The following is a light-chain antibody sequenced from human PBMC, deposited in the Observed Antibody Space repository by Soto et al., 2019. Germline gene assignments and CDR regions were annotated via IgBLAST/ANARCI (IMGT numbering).Light chain of an antibody. Sequence: EIVLTQSPGTLSLSPGDRAPLSCRASQSVSSSYLAWYQQKPGQAPRLLIYGASSRATGIPDRFSGSGSGTDFTLTISRLEPEDFAVYYCQQYGSSRPTFGQGTRLEIK. CDR2: GAS. CDR3: QQYGSSRPT. CDR1: QSVSSSY. V-gene: IGKV3-20*01. J-gene: IGKJ5*01.